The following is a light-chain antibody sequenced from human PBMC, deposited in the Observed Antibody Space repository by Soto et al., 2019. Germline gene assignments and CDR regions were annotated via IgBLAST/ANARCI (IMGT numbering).Light chain of an antibody. CDR2: EAT. J-gene: IGLJ2*01. V-gene: IGLV2-23*01. CDR1: KNNLGSYDL. CDR3: CSLEGSNALVV. Sequence: QSVAAQPASVSGSPVPSITVSCTGTKNNLGSYDLVSWYQKYPDKAPTLLIYEATKRPSGISDRFSGSKSGFTASLTISGLRAEDEADYYCCSLEGSNALVVFGGGTKVTVL.